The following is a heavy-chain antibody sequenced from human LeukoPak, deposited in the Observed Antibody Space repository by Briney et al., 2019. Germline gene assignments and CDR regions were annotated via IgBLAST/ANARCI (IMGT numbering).Heavy chain of an antibody. D-gene: IGHD3-3*01. CDR1: GFTFGSSA. J-gene: IGHJ6*02. CDR2: IVVGSGRT. Sequence: ASVKVSCKASGFTFGSSAVQWVRQARGQRLEWIGWIVVGSGRTNYAQKFQERVTITRDMSTSTAYMELSSLRSEDTAVYYCARHKITMTQGYYYYGMDVWGQGTTVTVSS. V-gene: IGHV1-58*01. CDR3: ARHKITMTQGYYYYGMDV.